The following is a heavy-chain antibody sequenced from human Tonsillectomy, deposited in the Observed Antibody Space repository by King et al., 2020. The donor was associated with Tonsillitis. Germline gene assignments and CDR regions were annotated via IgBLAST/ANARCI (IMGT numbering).Heavy chain of an antibody. J-gene: IGHJ4*02. D-gene: IGHD1-26*01. CDR3: ARDGRLLFY. CDR2: INPDGSEE. V-gene: IGHV3-7*01. Sequence: VQLVESGGGLVQPGGSLRLSCTASGFTFTTYWMSWVRQAPGKGLDYVANINPDGSEENYVDSVKGRFTISRDNAKNSLYLEMHSLRAEDTAVYYCARDGRLLFYWGQGTLVTVSS. CDR1: GFTFTTYW.